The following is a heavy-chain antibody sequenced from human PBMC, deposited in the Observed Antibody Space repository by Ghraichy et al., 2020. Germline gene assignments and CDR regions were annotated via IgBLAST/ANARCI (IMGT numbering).Heavy chain of an antibody. CDR1: GGSISSYY. Sequence: SETLSLTCTVSGGSISSYYWSWIRQPPGKGLEWIGYIYYSGSTNYNPSLKSRVTISVDTSKNQFSLKLSSVTAADTAVYYCARQDYYGAGWYFDLWGRGTLVTVSS. CDR2: IYYSGST. V-gene: IGHV4-59*08. J-gene: IGHJ2*01. D-gene: IGHD3-10*01. CDR3: ARQDYYGAGWYFDL.